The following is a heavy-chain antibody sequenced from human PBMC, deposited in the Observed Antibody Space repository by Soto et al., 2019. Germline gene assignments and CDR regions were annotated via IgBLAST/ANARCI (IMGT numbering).Heavy chain of an antibody. CDR3: AKTPYEELLPFDS. CDR1: GFTFSSSV. Sequence: GGSLRLSCAASGFTFSSSVMHWVRQAPGKELEWVAIIFSDGSNKYYADSVRGRFTISRDNSKNTLYLQMNSLRAEDTALYYCAKTPYEELLPFDSWGMGTLVTVSS. CDR2: IFSDGSNK. V-gene: IGHV3-30*18. J-gene: IGHJ4*02. D-gene: IGHD2-15*01.